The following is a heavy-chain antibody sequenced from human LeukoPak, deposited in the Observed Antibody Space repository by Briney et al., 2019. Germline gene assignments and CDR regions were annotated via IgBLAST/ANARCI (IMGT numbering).Heavy chain of an antibody. CDR1: GYTFTGYY. J-gene: IGHJ4*02. V-gene: IGHV1-2*02. CDR2: INPDSGGT. Sequence: GASVKVSCKGSGYTFTGYYMQWVRQAPGQGLEWMGWINPDSGGTTYAQKFQGRVTMTRDTSISTAYMELSRLRSDDTAVYYCARDPSGDSSGYPFDYWGQGTLVTVSS. CDR3: ARDPSGDSSGYPFDY. D-gene: IGHD3-22*01.